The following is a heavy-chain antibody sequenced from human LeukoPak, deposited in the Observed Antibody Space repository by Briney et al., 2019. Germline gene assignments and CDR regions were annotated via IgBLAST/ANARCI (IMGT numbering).Heavy chain of an antibody. Sequence: HPGRSLRLSCAASGFTFSSYGMHWVRQAPGKGLEWVAVIWYDGSNKYYADSVKGRFTISRDNSKNTLYLQMNSLRAEDTAVYYCARGGGEQWLVHPEAFGIWGQGTMVTVSS. CDR2: IWYDGSNK. J-gene: IGHJ3*02. CDR1: GFTFSSYG. V-gene: IGHV3-33*01. D-gene: IGHD6-19*01. CDR3: ARGGGEQWLVHPEAFGI.